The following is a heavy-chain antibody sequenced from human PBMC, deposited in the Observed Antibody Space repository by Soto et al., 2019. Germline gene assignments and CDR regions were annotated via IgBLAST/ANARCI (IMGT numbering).Heavy chain of an antibody. V-gene: IGHV4-31*02. Sequence: HGTGLEWVGDLGYSGSTYYHPSLKSRVTISVDKSKNQFAMKLSSVTAADTAVYYCFFFQAEDGIRDVLPVSAFLLNRSSDL. D-gene: IGHD2-15*01. CDR3: FFFQAEDGIRDVLPVSAFLLNRSSDL. CDR2: LGYSGST. J-gene: IGHJ2*01.